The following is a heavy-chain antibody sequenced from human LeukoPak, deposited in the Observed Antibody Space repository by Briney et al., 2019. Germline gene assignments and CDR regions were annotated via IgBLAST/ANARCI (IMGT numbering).Heavy chain of an antibody. CDR2: VYHSGNT. Sequence: SETLSLTCAVSSYSISIGYYWAWIRQPPGKGLEGIGSVYHSGNTYYNPSLKSRVTTSVDISKNHFSLKLNSVTAADTAVYYVARDWGVSALPGYMDVWGKGTTVTVSS. J-gene: IGHJ6*03. CDR1: SYSISIGYY. V-gene: IGHV4-38-2*02. D-gene: IGHD2-2*01. CDR3: ARDWGVSALPGYMDV.